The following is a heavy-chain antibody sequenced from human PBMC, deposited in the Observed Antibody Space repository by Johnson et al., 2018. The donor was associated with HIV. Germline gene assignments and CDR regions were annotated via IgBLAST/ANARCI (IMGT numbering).Heavy chain of an antibody. J-gene: IGHJ3*02. D-gene: IGHD2-21*01. CDR1: GFTFSSYW. CDR3: TTDGMWWRTAFDI. CDR2: IKTKTDGGTT. Sequence: VQLVESGGGVVQPGGSLRLSCAASGFTFSSYWMSWVRQAPGKGLEWVGRIKTKTDGGTTDYAAPVKGRFTISRDDSKNTLYLQMNSLKTEDTAVYYCTTDGMWWRTAFDIWGQGTMVTVSS. V-gene: IGHV3-15*01.